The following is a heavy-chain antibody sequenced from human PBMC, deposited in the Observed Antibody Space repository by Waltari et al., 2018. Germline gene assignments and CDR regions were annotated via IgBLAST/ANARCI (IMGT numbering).Heavy chain of an antibody. J-gene: IGHJ4*02. D-gene: IGHD3-16*01. V-gene: IGHV1-8*01. Sequence: QVQLVQSGAEVKMPGASVKVSCKASGYTFTSNDINWVRQAPGQGLEWMGWMDPNRGDTGYAQKFQGRITLTRNTSIDTAYMELSSLRSEDTAVYYCAGGLWGAARDFWGQGTLVTVSS. CDR2: MDPNRGDT. CDR1: GYTFTSND. CDR3: AGGLWGAARDF.